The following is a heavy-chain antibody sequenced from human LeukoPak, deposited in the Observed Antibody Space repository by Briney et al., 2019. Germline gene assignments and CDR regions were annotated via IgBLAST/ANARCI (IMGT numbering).Heavy chain of an antibody. D-gene: IGHD3-9*01. CDR3: ARVYYDILTGYPWFDY. V-gene: IGHV1-2*02. J-gene: IGHJ4*02. CDR2: INPNSGGT. Sequence: ASVKVSCKASGYTFTGYYMHWVRQAPGQGLEWMGWINPNSGGTNYAQKFQGRVTMTRDTSISTAYMELSRLRSDDTAVYYCARVYYDILTGYPWFDYWGQGILVTVSS. CDR1: GYTFTGYY.